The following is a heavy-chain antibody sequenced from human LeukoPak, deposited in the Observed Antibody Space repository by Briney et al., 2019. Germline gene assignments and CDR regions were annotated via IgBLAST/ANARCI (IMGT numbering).Heavy chain of an antibody. V-gene: IGHV3-21*01. J-gene: IGHJ4*02. CDR3: ARRPSAHTGDY. CDR1: GFTFSSYS. CDR2: ISSSSSYI. Sequence: PGGSLRLSCAASGFTFSSYSMNWVRQAPGKGLEWVSSISSSSSYIYYADSVKGRLTISRDNAKNSLYLQMNSLRAEDTAVYYCARRPSAHTGDYWGQGTLVTVSS. D-gene: IGHD1-1*01.